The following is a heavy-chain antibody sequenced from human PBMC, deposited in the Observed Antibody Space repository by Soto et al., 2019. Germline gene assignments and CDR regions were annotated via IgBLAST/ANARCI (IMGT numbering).Heavy chain of an antibody. V-gene: IGHV1-18*01. CDR1: GYTFTSYG. CDR2: ISAYNGNT. J-gene: IGHJ4*02. CDR3: ARDFNRQQWLVRFDY. Sequence: ASVKVSCKASGYTFTSYGISWVRQAPGQGLEWMGWISAYNGNTNHAQKLQGRVTMTTDTSTSTAYMELRSLRSDDTAVYYCARDFNRQQWLVRFDYWGQGTLVTVSS. D-gene: IGHD6-19*01.